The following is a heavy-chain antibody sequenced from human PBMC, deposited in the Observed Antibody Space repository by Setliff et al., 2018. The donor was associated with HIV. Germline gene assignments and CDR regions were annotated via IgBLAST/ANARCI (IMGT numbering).Heavy chain of an antibody. CDR3: ARVGYCSGGSCYGYWYFDL. V-gene: IGHV4-4*07. Sequence: SETLSLTCTVSGGSISSYYWSWIRQPAGKGLEWIGRIYTSGSTNYNPSLKSRVTMSVDTSKNQFSLKLSSATAADTAVYYCARVGYCSGGSCYGYWYFDLWGRGTLVTVSS. CDR1: GGSISSYY. J-gene: IGHJ2*01. D-gene: IGHD2-15*01. CDR2: IYTSGST.